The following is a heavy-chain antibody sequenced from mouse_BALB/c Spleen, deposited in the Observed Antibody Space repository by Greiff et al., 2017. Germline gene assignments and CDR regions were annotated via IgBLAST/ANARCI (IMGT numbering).Heavy chain of an antibody. V-gene: IGHV3-8*02. Sequence: VQLQQSGPSLVKPSHSLSLTCSVTGYSFTSCYMNWIRKCPGNKLEYIGYISYSDSTYYNPSLKSGISITRDTSKNQYYILLDSVTTEDTTTYYCASSNGLDYWGQGTLVTVSA. J-gene: IGHJ3*01. CDR3: ASSNGLDY. D-gene: IGHD2-5*01. CDR2: ISYSDST. CDR1: GYSFTSCY.